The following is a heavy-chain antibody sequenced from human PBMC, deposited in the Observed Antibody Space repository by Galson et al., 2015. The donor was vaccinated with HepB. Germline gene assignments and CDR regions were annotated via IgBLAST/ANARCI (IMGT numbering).Heavy chain of an antibody. CDR1: GYTLTELS. J-gene: IGHJ4*02. CDR3: ATGHFDTRGYYFDY. V-gene: IGHV1-24*01. Sequence: SVKVSCKVSGYTLTELSMHWVRQAPGKGLEWMGGFDPEDGETIYAQKFQGRVTMTEDTSTDTAYMELSSLRSEDTAVYYCATGHFDTRGYYFDYWGQGTLVTVSS. D-gene: IGHD3-9*01. CDR2: FDPEDGET.